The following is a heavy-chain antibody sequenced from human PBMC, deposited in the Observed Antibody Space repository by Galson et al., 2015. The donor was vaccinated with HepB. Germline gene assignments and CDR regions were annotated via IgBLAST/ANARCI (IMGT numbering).Heavy chain of an antibody. CDR3: ASEGYSMGYFLG. CDR2: ISSSSTYI. J-gene: IGHJ4*02. V-gene: IGHV3-21*01. Sequence: SLRLSCAASGFSFSKYGLNWVRQAPGKGLEWVSNISSSSTYIFYAESVMGRFTISRDNSKNSLYMELSSLRAEDTAVYYCASEGYSMGYFLGWGQGTLVTVSS. D-gene: IGHD6-13*01. CDR1: GFSFSKYG.